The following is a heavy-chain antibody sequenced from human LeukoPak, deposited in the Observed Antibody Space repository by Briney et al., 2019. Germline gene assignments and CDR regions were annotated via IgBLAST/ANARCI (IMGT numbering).Heavy chain of an antibody. CDR2: ISGSGGST. CDR3: AKDRGIAVAGTSAFDI. D-gene: IGHD6-19*01. V-gene: IGHV3-23*01. J-gene: IGHJ3*02. Sequence: GGSLRLSCVASGLTFSNYGMHWVRQAPGKGLEWVSGISGSGGSTNYADSVKGRFTISRDNSKNTLYLQMNSLRAEDTAVYYCAKDRGIAVAGTSAFDIWGQGTMVTVSS. CDR1: GLTFSNYG.